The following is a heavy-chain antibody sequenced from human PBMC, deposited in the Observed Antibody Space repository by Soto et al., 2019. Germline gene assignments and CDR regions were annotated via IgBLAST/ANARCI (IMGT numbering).Heavy chain of an antibody. CDR3: ASVMTAVITHFQH. V-gene: IGHV3-23*01. J-gene: IGHJ1*01. D-gene: IGHD3-3*02. CDR2: FSGSGGHT. CDR1: GFAFSSYA. Sequence: EVQLLESGGGLVQPGGSLRLSCAASGFAFSSYAMAWVRQVPGKGLEWVSAFSGSGGHTYYADSVRGRFTISRDNSKNTVSLQMDSLTADDTAIYYCASVMTAVITHFQHWGQGTLVTVST.